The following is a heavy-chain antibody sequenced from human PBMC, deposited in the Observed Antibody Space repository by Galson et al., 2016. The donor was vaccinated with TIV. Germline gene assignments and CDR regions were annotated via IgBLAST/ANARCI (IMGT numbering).Heavy chain of an antibody. CDR1: GFTFSSYT. J-gene: IGHJ4*02. Sequence: SLRLSCAASGFTFSSYTFHWVRQTPGKGLEWVAIISHDGNNKDVADSVQGRFTISRDSSKNTLYLQMNNLRPEDTALYFCTRDGRGNWKYVDYFDYWGQGTLVTVSS. D-gene: IGHD1-7*01. CDR2: ISHDGNNK. CDR3: TRDGRGNWKYVDYFDY. V-gene: IGHV3-30-3*01.